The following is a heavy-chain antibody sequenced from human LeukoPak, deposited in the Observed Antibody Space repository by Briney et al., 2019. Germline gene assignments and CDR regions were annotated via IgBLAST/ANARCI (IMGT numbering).Heavy chain of an antibody. CDR2: IYHSGST. CDR1: GYSISSGYY. CDR3: ARHLGAVAAFDI. D-gene: IGHD3-16*01. V-gene: IGHV4-38-2*01. Sequence: SETLSLTCAVSGYSISSGYYWGWIRQPPRKGLEWIGSIYHSGSTYYNPSLKSRVTISVDTSKNQFSLKLSSVTAADTAVYYCARHLGAVAAFDIWGQGTMVTVSS. J-gene: IGHJ3*02.